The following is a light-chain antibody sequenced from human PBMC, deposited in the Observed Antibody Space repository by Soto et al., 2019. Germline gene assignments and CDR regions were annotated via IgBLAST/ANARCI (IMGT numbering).Light chain of an antibody. CDR3: QQSYSTPIT. Sequence: DIQMTQSPSSLSASVGDRVTITCRASQSISSYLNWYQQKPGKAPKLLIYAASSLQSGVPSRFGGSGPGTDFILTISGLQPEDFAPYYCQQSYSTPITFGPGTKVDIK. V-gene: IGKV1-39*01. J-gene: IGKJ3*01. CDR1: QSISSY. CDR2: AAS.